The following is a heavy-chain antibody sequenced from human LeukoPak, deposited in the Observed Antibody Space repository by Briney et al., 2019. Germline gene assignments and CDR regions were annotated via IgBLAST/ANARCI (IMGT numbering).Heavy chain of an antibody. CDR1: GFTFSSYT. J-gene: IGHJ1*01. CDR3: ARDRGRYSSSGYGYFQH. Sequence: PGRSLRLSCAASGFTFSSYTMHWVRQAPGKGLEWVAVIWYDGSNKYYADSVKGRFTISRDNSKNTLYLQMNSLRAEDTAVYYCARDRGRYSSSGYGYFQHWGQGTLVTVSS. D-gene: IGHD6-6*01. CDR2: IWYDGSNK. V-gene: IGHV3-33*08.